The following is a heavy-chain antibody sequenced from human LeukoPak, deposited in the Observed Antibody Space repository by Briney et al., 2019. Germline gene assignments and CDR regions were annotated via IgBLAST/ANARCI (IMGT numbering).Heavy chain of an antibody. V-gene: IGHV4-34*01. Sequence: PSETLSLTCAVYGGCFCGYYWSWIRQPPGKGLDWIGEINHSGSTNYNPSLKRRVTISVDTSKNQFSLKLSSVTAADTAVYYCARVGADYYDSSDLWFDPWGQGTLVTVSS. CDR3: ARVGADYYDSSDLWFDP. J-gene: IGHJ5*02. CDR1: GGCFCGYY. D-gene: IGHD3-22*01. CDR2: INHSGST.